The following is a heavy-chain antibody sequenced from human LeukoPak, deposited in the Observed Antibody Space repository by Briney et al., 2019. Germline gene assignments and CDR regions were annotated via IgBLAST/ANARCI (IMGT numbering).Heavy chain of an antibody. Sequence: SQTLSLTCTVSGGSISSGGYYWSWIRQPPGKGLEWIGYIYHSGSTYYNPSLKSRVTISVDTSKNQFSLKLSSVTAEDTAVYYCARLGIWGGFLDYWGQGTLVTVSS. CDR3: ARLGIWGGFLDY. J-gene: IGHJ4*02. CDR2: IYHSGST. CDR1: GGSISSGGYY. D-gene: IGHD6-13*01. V-gene: IGHV4-30-2*03.